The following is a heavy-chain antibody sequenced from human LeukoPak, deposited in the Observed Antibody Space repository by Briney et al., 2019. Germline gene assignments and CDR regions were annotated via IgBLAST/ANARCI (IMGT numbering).Heavy chain of an antibody. CDR1: GYTFTSYD. Sequence: GASVKVSCKASGYTFTSYDINWVRQATGQGLEWMGYMNPNTGDTGYAQKFQGRVTMTRDTSISTAYMELSSLGSEDTAVYYCARGREIVVVPAAPLNDFWGQGTLVTVSS. D-gene: IGHD2-2*01. V-gene: IGHV1-8*01. J-gene: IGHJ4*02. CDR3: ARGREIVVVPAAPLNDF. CDR2: MNPNTGDT.